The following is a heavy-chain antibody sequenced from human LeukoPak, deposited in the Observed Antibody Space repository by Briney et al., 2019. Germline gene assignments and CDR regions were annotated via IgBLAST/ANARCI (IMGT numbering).Heavy chain of an antibody. V-gene: IGHV3-7*01. Sequence: GGSLRLSCAASGYTFSHFWMSWVRKAPGKGLEWVAYIKKTGSETYYVDSVKGRFTITRDNTRNSLFLQMYSLRAEDTAVYFCAREDGYCSGGNCYSYFDSWGQGTLVTVSS. J-gene: IGHJ4*02. CDR1: GYTFSHFW. CDR3: AREDGYCSGGNCYSYFDS. D-gene: IGHD2-15*01. CDR2: IKKTGSET.